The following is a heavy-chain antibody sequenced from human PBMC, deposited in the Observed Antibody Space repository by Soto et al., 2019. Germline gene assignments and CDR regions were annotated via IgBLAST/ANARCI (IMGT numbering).Heavy chain of an antibody. D-gene: IGHD5-12*01. CDR1: GGSISSSSYY. J-gene: IGHJ4*02. CDR3: ARRTGGYTGYDAL. Sequence: SETLSLTCTVSGGSISSSSYYWGWIRPPPGKGLEWIGSIYYSGSTYYNPSLKSRVTISVDTSKNQFSLKLSSVTAADTAVYYCARRTGGYTGYDALWGQGTLVTVSS. CDR2: IYYSGST. V-gene: IGHV4-39*01.